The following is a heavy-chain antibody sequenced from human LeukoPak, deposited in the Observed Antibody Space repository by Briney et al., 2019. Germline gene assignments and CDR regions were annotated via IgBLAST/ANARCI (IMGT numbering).Heavy chain of an antibody. J-gene: IGHJ4*02. CDR3: ARAGGSVGWYGTIDS. V-gene: IGHV4-61*09. CDR2: LYTSGTT. Sequence: RPSQTLSLTCTVSGGSISSGSYYWTWIRQPAGKGLEWIGHLYTSGTTSYNPPLQSRVTISADTSKHQFSLRLTSVTAADTAVYYCARAGGSVGWYGTIDSWGQGTLVTVSS. CDR1: GGSISSGSYY. D-gene: IGHD6-19*01.